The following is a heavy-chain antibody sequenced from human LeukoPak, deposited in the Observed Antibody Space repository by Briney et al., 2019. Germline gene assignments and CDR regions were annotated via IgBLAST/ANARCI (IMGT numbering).Heavy chain of an antibody. J-gene: IGHJ4*02. D-gene: IGHD3-10*01. CDR1: GGTFSSYA. V-gene: IGHV1-69*04. CDR3: ARDGYGSGPSDY. CDR2: IIPILGIA. Sequence: ASVKVSCKASGGTFSSYAISWVRQAPGQGLEWMGRIIPILGIANYAQKFQGRVTITADKSTSTAYMELSSLRSEDTAVYYCARDGYGSGPSDYWGQGTLVTVSS.